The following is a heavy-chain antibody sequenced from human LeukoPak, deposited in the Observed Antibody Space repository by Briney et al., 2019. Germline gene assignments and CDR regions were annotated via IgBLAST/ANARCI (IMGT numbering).Heavy chain of an antibody. V-gene: IGHV1-18*01. CDR3: ARASDYGDYRYYFDY. Sequence: ASVNVSCKASGYTFTRYGISWVRQAPGQGLERTGWISAYNGNTNYAQKLQGRVTMTTDTSTSTAYMGLRSLRSDDTAVYYCARASDYGDYRYYFDYWGQGTLVTVSS. CDR1: GYTFTRYG. CDR2: ISAYNGNT. D-gene: IGHD4-17*01. J-gene: IGHJ4*02.